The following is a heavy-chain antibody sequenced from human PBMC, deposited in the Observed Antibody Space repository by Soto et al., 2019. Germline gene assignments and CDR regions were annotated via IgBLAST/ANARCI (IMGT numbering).Heavy chain of an antibody. CDR1: GFTLGSFS. J-gene: IGHJ4*02. CDR3: ARDRCSGYACYHFDL. CDR2: ISTSSSYI. D-gene: IGHD3-22*01. V-gene: IGHV3-21*06. Sequence: NPGGSLRLSCAASGFTLGSFSMNWVRQAPGKGLEWVSSISTSSSYIYYADSVKGRFTISRDNAKNSLYLQMNSLRAEDTAVYYCARDRCSGYACYHFDLWGQGTPVTVSS.